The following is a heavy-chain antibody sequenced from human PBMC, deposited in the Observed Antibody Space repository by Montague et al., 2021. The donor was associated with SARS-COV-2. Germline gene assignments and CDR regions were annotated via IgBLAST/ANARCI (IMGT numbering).Heavy chain of an antibody. D-gene: IGHD3-9*01. Sequence: SETLSLTCAVYGGSFSDYYWSWIRQPPGKGLEWIGYIYYSGSTNYNPSLKSRVTISVDTSKNQFSLKLSSVTAADTAVYYCARDSRTDFDWLFPDSGSYYYYMDVWGKGTTVTVSS. V-gene: IGHV4-59*01. CDR1: GGSFSDYY. CDR2: IYYSGST. J-gene: IGHJ6*03. CDR3: ARDSRTDFDWLFPDSGSYYYYMDV.